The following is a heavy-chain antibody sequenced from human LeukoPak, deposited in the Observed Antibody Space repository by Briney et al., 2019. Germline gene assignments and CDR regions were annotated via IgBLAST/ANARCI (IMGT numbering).Heavy chain of an antibody. V-gene: IGHV1-2*02. J-gene: IGHJ4*02. D-gene: IGHD2-15*01. Sequence: ASLKVSCKTSGYTFTDSYMHWVRQAPGQGLEWIGWINPNAGDTTYAQGFHGRVTMTRDTSIITVYMELNSLKLDDTAVYYCTREGRVGVPFDYWGQGTLVTVSS. CDR2: INPNAGDT. CDR3: TREGRVGVPFDY. CDR1: GYTFTDSY.